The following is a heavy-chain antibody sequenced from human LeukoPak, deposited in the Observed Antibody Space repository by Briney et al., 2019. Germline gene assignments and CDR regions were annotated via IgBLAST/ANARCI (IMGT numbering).Heavy chain of an antibody. CDR2: IYYSGST. V-gene: IGHV4-39*07. CDR3: ARDYGRGSGWLNGACDI. J-gene: IGHJ3*02. Sequence: PSETLSLTCTVSGGSISSSSYYWGWIRQPPGKGLEWIGSIYYSGSTYYNPSLKSRVTISVDTSKNQFSLKLSSVTAADTAVYYCARDYGRGSGWLNGACDIWGQGTVVTVSS. D-gene: IGHD6-19*01. CDR1: GGSISSSSYY.